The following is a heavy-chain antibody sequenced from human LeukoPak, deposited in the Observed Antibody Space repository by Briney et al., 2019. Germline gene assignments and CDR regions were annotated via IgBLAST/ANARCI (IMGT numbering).Heavy chain of an antibody. D-gene: IGHD6-13*01. V-gene: IGHV3-23*01. CDR1: GFTLSSYA. CDR2: VDGGGGGT. J-gene: IGHJ4*02. CDR3: AKQSAGSAAWYSLHYDF. Sequence: GGSLRLSCAASGFTLSSYAMTWVRQAPGRGLEWVSSVDGGGGGTYYADSVKGRFTISRDNSKYTLYLQMNGLRAEDTAVYFCAKQSAGSAAWYSLHYDFWGQGTLVTVSS.